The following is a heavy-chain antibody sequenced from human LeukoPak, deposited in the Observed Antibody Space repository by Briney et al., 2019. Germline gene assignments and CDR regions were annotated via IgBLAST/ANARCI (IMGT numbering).Heavy chain of an antibody. D-gene: IGHD6-13*01. CDR3: ARQIAAAGSYYFDY. CDR2: IYYSGST. J-gene: IGHJ4*02. Sequence: SETLSLTCTVSGGSISSSSYYWGWIRQPPGKGLEWIGSIYYSGSTYYNPSLKSRVTISVDTSKNQFSLKLSSVTAADTAVYYCARQIAAAGSYYFDYWGQGTLVTVSS. V-gene: IGHV4-39*01. CDR1: GGSISSSSYY.